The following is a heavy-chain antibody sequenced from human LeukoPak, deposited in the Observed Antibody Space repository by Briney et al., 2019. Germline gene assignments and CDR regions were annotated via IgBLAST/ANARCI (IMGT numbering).Heavy chain of an antibody. CDR1: GFTFSTYT. J-gene: IGHJ4*02. V-gene: IGHV3-23*01. CDR3: AKWKYSNSGIDDY. D-gene: IGHD6-6*01. CDR2: IGSSGGGI. Sequence: GGSLRLSCAASGFTFSTYTMYWVRHPPGKGLEWVSIIGSSGGGIHYADSVKGRFTISRDNSKNALYLQMNSLRVEDTAVYYCAKWKYSNSGIDDYWGQGTLVTVSS.